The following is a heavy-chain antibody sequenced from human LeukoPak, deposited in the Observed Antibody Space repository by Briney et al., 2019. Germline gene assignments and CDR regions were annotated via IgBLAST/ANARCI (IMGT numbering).Heavy chain of an antibody. CDR3: ARGPDYDILADYFDY. J-gene: IGHJ4*02. D-gene: IGHD3-9*01. CDR1: GFTFSSTW. CDR2: IQPDGSEG. V-gene: IGHV3-7*01. Sequence: PGGSLRLSCAASGFTFSSTWMSWVRQAPGKGLEWVGNIQPDGSEGYPVDSVKGRFTISRDNARNSLFLQMNSLRPEDTAVYYCARGPDYDILADYFDYWGQGTLVTVSS.